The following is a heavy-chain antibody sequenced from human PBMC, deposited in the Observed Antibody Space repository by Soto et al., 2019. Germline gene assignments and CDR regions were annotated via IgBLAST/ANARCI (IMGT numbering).Heavy chain of an antibody. J-gene: IGHJ3*02. CDR1: ASSISSAYF. CDR3: ARTWLAGGTPADAFDI. V-gene: IGHV4-38-2*01. Sequence: SETLSLTCAVSASSISSAYFWGWIRQPPGKGLEWIATIFHTGGTYYNPSLKSRVTISVGTSNNQFSLRLNSVTAADTALYFCARTWLAGGTPADAFDIWGQGTMVTVSS. CDR2: IFHTGGT. D-gene: IGHD2-15*01.